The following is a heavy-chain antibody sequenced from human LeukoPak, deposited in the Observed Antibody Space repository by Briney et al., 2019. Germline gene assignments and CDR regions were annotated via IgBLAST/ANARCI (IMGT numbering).Heavy chain of an antibody. J-gene: IGHJ5*02. CDR2: IYPGGSDT. CDR1: GYSFTSYW. Sequence: GESLKISCKGSGYSFTSYWIGWVRQMPGKGLEWMGIIYPGGSDTRYSPSFQGQVTISADKSISTAYLQWSSLKASDTAMYYCARLGIAVAGTGWFDPWGQGTLVTVSS. CDR3: ARLGIAVAGTGWFDP. V-gene: IGHV5-51*01. D-gene: IGHD6-19*01.